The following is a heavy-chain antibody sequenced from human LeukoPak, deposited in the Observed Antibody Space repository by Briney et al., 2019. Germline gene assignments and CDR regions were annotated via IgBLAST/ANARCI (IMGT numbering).Heavy chain of an antibody. V-gene: IGHV3-20*04. J-gene: IGHJ1*01. CDR3: ARAFRGAAGTSAYFQH. CDR2: INWNGGST. D-gene: IGHD6-13*01. CDR1: GFTFDDYG. Sequence: GGPLRLSCAASGFTFDDYGMSWVRQAPGKGLEWVSGINWNGGSTGYADSVKGRFTISRDNAKNSLYLQMNSLRAEDTALYYCARAFRGAAGTSAYFQHWGQGTLVTVSS.